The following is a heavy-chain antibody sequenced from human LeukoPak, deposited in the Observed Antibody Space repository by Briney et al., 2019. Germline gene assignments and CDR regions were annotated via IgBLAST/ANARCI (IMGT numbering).Heavy chain of an antibody. D-gene: IGHD2-15*01. Sequence: PSEALSLTCAVSGGSISSGGYSWSWIRQPPWKGLEWIGYIYHSGSTYYNPSLKSRVTISVDRSKNQFSLKLSSVTAADTAVYYCARGTLGYDYWGQGTLVTVSS. J-gene: IGHJ4*02. CDR3: ARGTLGYDY. CDR1: GGSISSGGYS. V-gene: IGHV4-30-2*01. CDR2: IYHSGST.